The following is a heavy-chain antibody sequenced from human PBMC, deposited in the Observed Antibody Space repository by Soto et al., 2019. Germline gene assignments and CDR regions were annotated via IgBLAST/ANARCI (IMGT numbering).Heavy chain of an antibody. Sequence: SETLSLTCSVSGGSIRCYYWSWIRQHPGKGLEWIGYIYYSGSTYYNPSLKSRVTISVDTSKNQFSLKLTSVTAADTAVYYCARSVFPWGQGTLVTVS. CDR2: IYYSGST. CDR3: ARSVFP. CDR1: GGSIRCYY. V-gene: IGHV4-59*06. J-gene: IGHJ5*02.